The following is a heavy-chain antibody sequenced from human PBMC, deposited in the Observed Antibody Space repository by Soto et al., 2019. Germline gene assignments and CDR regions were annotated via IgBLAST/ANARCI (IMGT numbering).Heavy chain of an antibody. V-gene: IGHV3-30*18. D-gene: IGHD6-13*01. J-gene: IGHJ6*02. CDR3: AKAVATADYYYYGMDV. CDR1: GFTFSSYG. Sequence: QVQLVESGGGVVQPGRSLRLSCAASGFTFSSYGMHWVRQAPGKGLEWVAVISYDGSNKYYADSVKGRFTISRDNSKNTRYLQMNSLRAEDTAVYYCAKAVATADYYYYGMDVWGQGTTVTVSS. CDR2: ISYDGSNK.